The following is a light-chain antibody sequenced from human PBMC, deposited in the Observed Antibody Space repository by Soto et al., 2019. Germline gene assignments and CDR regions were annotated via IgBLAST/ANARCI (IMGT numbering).Light chain of an antibody. V-gene: IGKV2-28*01. CDR1: DSLQHSNGYNY. J-gene: IGKJ4*01. Sequence: TVTPQETASLTCTAGEPVCSCCSASDSLQHSNGYNYLDWYLQKPGQSTKLLIYLGSNRASGVPVRFSGSGSGTEFTLTITRLQSEDFAVYYCQEYTSWRPIPFGEGTKLEIK. CDR3: QEYTSWRPIP. CDR2: LGS.